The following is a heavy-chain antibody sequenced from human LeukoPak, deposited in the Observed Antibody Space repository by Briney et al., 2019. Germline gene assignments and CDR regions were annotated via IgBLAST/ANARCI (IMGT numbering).Heavy chain of an antibody. CDR2: INPNSGGT. Sequence: ASVKVSCKASVYTFPGYYMHWVGQAPGQGLEWMGWINPNSGGTNYAQKFQGRVTMTRDTSISTAYLELSRLRSDDTAVYYCARILDSAMYYFDYWGQGTLVTVCS. CDR3: ARILDSAMYYFDY. J-gene: IGHJ4*02. D-gene: IGHD2-21*01. V-gene: IGHV1-2*02. CDR1: VYTFPGYY.